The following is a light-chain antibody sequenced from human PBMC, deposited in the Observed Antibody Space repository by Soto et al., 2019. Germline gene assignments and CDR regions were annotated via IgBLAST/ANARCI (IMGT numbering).Light chain of an antibody. Sequence: DIQMTQSPSTLSASVGDRVTITCRASQSISSWLAWYQQKPGKAPKLLIYKASRLHSGVSSRFSGSESGTEFTLTISSLQPDDFATYYCQKYNSYLWTFGQGTKVDIK. CDR1: QSISSW. CDR3: QKYNSYLWT. CDR2: KAS. J-gene: IGKJ1*01. V-gene: IGKV1-5*03.